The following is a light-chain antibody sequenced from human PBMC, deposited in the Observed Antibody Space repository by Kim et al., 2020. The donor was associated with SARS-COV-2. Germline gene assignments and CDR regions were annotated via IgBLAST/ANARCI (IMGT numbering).Light chain of an antibody. CDR2: QDN. Sequence: SYELTQPPSVSVSPGQTASITCSGDKVGDKYACWYQQKPGQSPVLVISQDNSRPSGIPERFSGSNSGNTATLTISGTQAMDEADYYCQAWDSSTAVFGGGTQLTVL. CDR1: KVGDKY. V-gene: IGLV3-1*01. J-gene: IGLJ2*01. CDR3: QAWDSSTAV.